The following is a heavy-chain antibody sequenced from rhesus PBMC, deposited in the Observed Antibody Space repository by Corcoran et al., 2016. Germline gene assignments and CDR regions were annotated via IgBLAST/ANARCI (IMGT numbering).Heavy chain of an antibody. J-gene: IGHJ4*01. Sequence: QVTLKESGPALVKPTQTLTLTCTFSGFSLSTNGLGVGWIRQPERKTREWLAHIDWDDYKRYSTTLKNRLTISKDTSKNQVVLTMTNMDPVDTATYYCARRSLNTGTSFDYWGQGIQVTVSS. CDR2: IDWDDYK. CDR1: GFSLSTNGLG. D-gene: IGHD1-38*01. V-gene: IGHV2-1*01. CDR3: ARRSLNTGTSFDY.